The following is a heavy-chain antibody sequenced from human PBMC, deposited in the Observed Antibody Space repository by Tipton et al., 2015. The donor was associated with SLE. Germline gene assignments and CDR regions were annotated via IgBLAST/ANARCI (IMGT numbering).Heavy chain of an antibody. Sequence: TLSLTCSVSGGSISSGGYYWNWIRHHPGKGLEWIGYIYDSGGTSYNPSLKSRITISADTSKNQFSLKLSSVTAADTAVYYCARDGGSISTYWGQGTLVTVSS. J-gene: IGHJ4*02. D-gene: IGHD2-15*01. CDR2: IYDSGGT. CDR1: GGSISSGGYY. CDR3: ARDGGSISTY. V-gene: IGHV4-31*03.